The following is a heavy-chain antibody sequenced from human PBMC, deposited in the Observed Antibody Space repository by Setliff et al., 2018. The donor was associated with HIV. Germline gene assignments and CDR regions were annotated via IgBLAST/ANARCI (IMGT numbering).Heavy chain of an antibody. CDR2: ISVYNGYT. V-gene: IGHV1-18*01. CDR3: ARTGRSSSSSYIDY. Sequence: ASVKVSCKASGSSFTSYGLNWVRQAPGQGLEWMGWISVYNGYTNYAQKVRDRVTMTADTSTSTAYMELRSLRSVDTAVYYCARTGRSSSSSYIDYWGQGALVTVSS. J-gene: IGHJ4*02. CDR1: GSSFTSYG. D-gene: IGHD6-6*01.